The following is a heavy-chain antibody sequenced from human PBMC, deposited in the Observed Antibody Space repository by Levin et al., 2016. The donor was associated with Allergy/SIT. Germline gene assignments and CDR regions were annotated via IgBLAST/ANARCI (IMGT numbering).Heavy chain of an antibody. Sequence: SVKVSCKASGGTFSSYAISWVRQAPGQGLEWMGGIIPIFGTANYAQKFQGRVTITADESTSTAYMELSSLRSEDTAVYYCARDHIVVVPAAIVISGWFDPWGQGTLVTVSS. V-gene: IGHV1-69*13. J-gene: IGHJ5*02. D-gene: IGHD2-2*02. CDR2: IIPIFGTA. CDR3: ARDHIVVVPAAIVISGWFDP. CDR1: GGTFSSYA.